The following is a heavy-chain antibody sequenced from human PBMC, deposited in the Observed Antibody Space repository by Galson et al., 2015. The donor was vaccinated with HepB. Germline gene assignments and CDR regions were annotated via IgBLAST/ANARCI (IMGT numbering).Heavy chain of an antibody. CDR2: IHYSGRT. Sequence: ATLSLTCTVASGSISGYYWSWLRQPPGKGLEWIAYIHYSGRTNYNHSLKGRFTISVDTSKNLFSRKLSSMTAADTAVYYCARLIAVAGTDDWFDPWGQGILVTVSS. CDR3: ARLIAVAGTDDWFDP. D-gene: IGHD6-19*01. CDR1: SGSISGYY. J-gene: IGHJ5*02. V-gene: IGHV4-59*08.